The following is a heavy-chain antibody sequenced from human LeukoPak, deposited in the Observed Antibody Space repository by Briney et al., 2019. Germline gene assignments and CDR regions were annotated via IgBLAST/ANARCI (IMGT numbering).Heavy chain of an antibody. CDR3: ANLMAHDFWSGLDY. D-gene: IGHD3-3*01. Sequence: PGGSLRLSCAASGFTFSSYGMYWVRQAPGKGLERVAFIRYDGSNKYYADSVKGRFTISRDNSKNTLYLQMNSLRAEDTAVYYCANLMAHDFWSGLDYWGQGTLVTVSS. CDR1: GFTFSSYG. J-gene: IGHJ4*02. CDR2: IRYDGSNK. V-gene: IGHV3-30*02.